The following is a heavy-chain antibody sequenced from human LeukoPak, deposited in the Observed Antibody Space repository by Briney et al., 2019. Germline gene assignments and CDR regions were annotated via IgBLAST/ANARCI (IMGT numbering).Heavy chain of an antibody. V-gene: IGHV3-74*01. D-gene: IGHD1-26*01. Sequence: PGGSLRLSCAASGFTFSSYWIHWVRQAPGRGLVWVSRISTDGSSTNYADSVKGRFTISRDNAKNTLYLQMNSLRAEDTAVYHCARSYPFDSRGQGTLVTVSS. CDR1: GFTFSSYW. CDR2: ISTDGSST. J-gene: IGHJ4*02. CDR3: ARSYPFDS.